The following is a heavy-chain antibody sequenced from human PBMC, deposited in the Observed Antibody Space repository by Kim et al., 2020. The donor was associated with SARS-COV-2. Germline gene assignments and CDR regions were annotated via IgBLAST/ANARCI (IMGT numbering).Heavy chain of an antibody. CDR2: INSDGSST. CDR1: GFTFSNYW. CDR3: AMGIAVPGAFGY. J-gene: IGHJ4*02. D-gene: IGHD6-19*01. Sequence: GGSLRLSCAASGFTFSNYWMHWVRQAPGKGLVWVSRINSDGSSTSYADSVKGRFTTSRDNAKNTLYLRMNSLRAEDTAVYYCAMGIAVPGAFGYWGQGTLVTVSS. V-gene: IGHV3-74*01.